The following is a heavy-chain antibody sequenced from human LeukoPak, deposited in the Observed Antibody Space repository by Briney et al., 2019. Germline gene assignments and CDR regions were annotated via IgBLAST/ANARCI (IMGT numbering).Heavy chain of an antibody. Sequence: PGRSLRLSCAASGFTFTYYAMHWVRQAPGKGLEWVAVMWYDGTNKYYADSVKGRFTISRDNSKNTVYLQLNSLRAEDTAVYYCATTGGSWYDGSFDYWGQGTLVTVSS. CDR3: ATTGGSWYDGSFDY. J-gene: IGHJ4*02. D-gene: IGHD6-13*01. CDR1: GFTFTYYA. CDR2: MWYDGTNK. V-gene: IGHV3-33*08.